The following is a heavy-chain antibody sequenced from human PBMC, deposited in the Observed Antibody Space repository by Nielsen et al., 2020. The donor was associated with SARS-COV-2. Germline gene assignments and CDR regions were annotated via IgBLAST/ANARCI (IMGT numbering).Heavy chain of an antibody. Sequence: GESLKISCAASGFTFSSYAMHWVRQAPGKGLEWVAVISYDGSNKYYADSVKGRFTISRDNSKNTLYLQMNSLRAEDTAVYYCARDPGYYLGSGTYYYYNMDVWGQGATVTVSS. CDR3: ARDPGYYLGSGTYYYYNMDV. V-gene: IGHV3-30-3*01. J-gene: IGHJ6*02. D-gene: IGHD3-10*01. CDR2: ISYDGSNK. CDR1: GFTFSSYA.